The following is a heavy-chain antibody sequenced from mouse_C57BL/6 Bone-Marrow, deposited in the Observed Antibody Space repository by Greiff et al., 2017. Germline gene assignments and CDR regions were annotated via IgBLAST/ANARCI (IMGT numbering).Heavy chain of an antibody. Sequence: EVKLVESGGGLVQPGGSLKLSCAASGFTFSDYYMYWVRQTPEKRLEWVAYISNGGGSNYYPDTVKGRFTISRDNAKNTLYLQRSRLKSEDTDMYYCARHATVVAYYYAMDYWGQGTSVTVSS. CDR2: ISNGGGSN. CDR1: GFTFSDYY. J-gene: IGHJ4*01. D-gene: IGHD1-1*01. CDR3: ARHATVVAYYYAMDY. V-gene: IGHV5-12*01.